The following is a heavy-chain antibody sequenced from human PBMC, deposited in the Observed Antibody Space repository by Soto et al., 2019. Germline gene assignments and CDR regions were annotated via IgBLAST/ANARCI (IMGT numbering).Heavy chain of an antibody. CDR2: IYYSGST. CDR1: GGSISSYY. Sequence: PSETLSLTCTVSGGSISSYYWSWIRQPPGKGLEWIGYIYYSGSTNYNPSLKSRVTISVDRSKNQFSLKLISVTAADTAVYFCARVRRTNITARPNWFDPWGQGTLVTVSS. J-gene: IGHJ5*02. CDR3: ARVRRTNITARPNWFDP. D-gene: IGHD6-6*01. V-gene: IGHV4-59*12.